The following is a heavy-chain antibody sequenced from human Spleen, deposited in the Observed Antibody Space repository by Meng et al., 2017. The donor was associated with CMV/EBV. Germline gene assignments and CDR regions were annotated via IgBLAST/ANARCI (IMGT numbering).Heavy chain of an antibody. D-gene: IGHD4-11*01. Sequence: TCAVYGGSFSGYYWSWIRQPPGKGLEWIGEINHSGSTNYNPSLKSRVTISVDTSKNQFSLKLSSVTAADTVVYYCARGGSYSNYALYWGQGTLVTVSS. J-gene: IGHJ4*02. CDR3: ARGGSYSNYALY. CDR2: INHSGST. CDR1: GGSFSGYY. V-gene: IGHV4-34*01.